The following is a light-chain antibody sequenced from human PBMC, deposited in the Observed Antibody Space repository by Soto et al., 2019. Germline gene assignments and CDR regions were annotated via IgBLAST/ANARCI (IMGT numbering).Light chain of an antibody. V-gene: IGKV3-15*01. J-gene: IGKJ1*01. CDR2: GAS. Sequence: EIVLTQSPATLSVSPGERATLSCRASQSVSSNLAWYQQKPGQAPRLLIYGASTRATGIPARFSGSGSGTEFTLTISSLQSEDFAVYYCQQYGTSPPRFGQGTKVEIK. CDR1: QSVSSN. CDR3: QQYGTSPPR.